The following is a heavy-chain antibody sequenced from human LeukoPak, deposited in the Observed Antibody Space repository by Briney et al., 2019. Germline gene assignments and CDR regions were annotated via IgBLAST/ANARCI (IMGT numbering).Heavy chain of an antibody. Sequence: GGSLRLSCAASGFTFSSYGMHWVRQAPGKGLEWVAVIWYDGSNKYYADSVKGRFTISRDNSKNTLYLQMNSLRAEDTAVYYCARDSSGSYGGRFDYWGQGTLVTVSS. J-gene: IGHJ4*02. CDR1: GFTFSSYG. CDR2: IWYDGSNK. V-gene: IGHV3-33*01. CDR3: ARDSSGSYGGRFDY. D-gene: IGHD1-26*01.